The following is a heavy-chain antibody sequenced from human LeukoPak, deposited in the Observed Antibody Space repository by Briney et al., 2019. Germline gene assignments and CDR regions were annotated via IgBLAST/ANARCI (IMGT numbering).Heavy chain of an antibody. V-gene: IGHV7-4-1*02. Sequence: ASVKVSCKASGYTFTSYAMNWVRQAPGQGLEWMGWINTNTGNPTYAQGFTGRFVFSLDTSVSTAYLQISSLKAEDTAVYYCAREGLTIAVARMDVWGQGTTVTVSS. D-gene: IGHD6-19*01. J-gene: IGHJ6*02. CDR3: AREGLTIAVARMDV. CDR2: INTNTGNP. CDR1: GYTFTSYA.